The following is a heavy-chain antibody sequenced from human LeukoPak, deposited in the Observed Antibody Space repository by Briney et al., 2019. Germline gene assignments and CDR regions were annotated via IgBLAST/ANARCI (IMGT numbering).Heavy chain of an antibody. CDR3: ARGTLHDYGDYLFDY. D-gene: IGHD4-17*01. J-gene: IGHJ4*02. CDR1: GGSISSYY. V-gene: IGHV4-59*01. CDR2: IYYSGST. Sequence: PSETLSLTCTVSGGSISSYYWSWIRQPPGKGLEWIGYIYYSGSTNYNPSLKSRVTISVDTSKNQFSLKLSSVTAADTAVYYCARGTLHDYGDYLFDYWGQGTLVTVSS.